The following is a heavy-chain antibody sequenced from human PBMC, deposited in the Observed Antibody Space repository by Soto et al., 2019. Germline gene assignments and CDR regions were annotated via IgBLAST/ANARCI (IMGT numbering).Heavy chain of an antibody. Sequence: QVQLVQSGAEAKKPGSSVKVSCKASGGTFRSYAISWVRKAPRQGLEWLGGIRPIFGTANYAQKLQGRVTITADESTRTAYMELSRLKYEDAAVDYCARDWVRVRCSGFPTSYYFDYWGQGTMVTVSS. CDR2: IRPIFGTA. CDR1: GGTFRSYA. J-gene: IGHJ4*02. D-gene: IGHD6-19*01. CDR3: ARDWVRVRCSGFPTSYYFDY. V-gene: IGHV1-69*01.